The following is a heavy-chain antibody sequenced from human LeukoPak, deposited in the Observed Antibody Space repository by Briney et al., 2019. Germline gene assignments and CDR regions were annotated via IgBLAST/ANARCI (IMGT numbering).Heavy chain of an antibody. CDR1: GFTFDDYG. CDR2: INWNGGST. CDR3: ARGPNTYFYDISGYYYVNYFDH. V-gene: IGHV3-20*04. D-gene: IGHD3-22*01. Sequence: PGGSLRLSCAASGFTFDDYGMSWVRQAPGKGLEWVSGINWNGGSTGYADSVKGRFTISRDNAKNSLSLQMNSLRAEDTALYYCARGPNTYFYDISGYYYVNYFDHWGQGTLVTVSS. J-gene: IGHJ4*02.